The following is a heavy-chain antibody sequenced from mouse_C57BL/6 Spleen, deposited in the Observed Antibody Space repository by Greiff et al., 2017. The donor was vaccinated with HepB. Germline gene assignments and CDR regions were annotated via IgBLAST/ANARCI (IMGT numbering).Heavy chain of an antibody. Sequence: VQLQQSGAELVRPGASVTLSCKASGYTFTDYEMHWVKQTPVHGLEWIGAIDPETGGTAYNQKFKGKAILTADKSSSTAYMELRSLTSEDSAVYYCTSHPPITTVVAPFAYWGQGTLVTVSA. J-gene: IGHJ3*01. CDR1: GYTFTDYE. CDR3: TSHPPITTVVAPFAY. D-gene: IGHD1-1*01. CDR2: IDPETGGT. V-gene: IGHV1-15*01.